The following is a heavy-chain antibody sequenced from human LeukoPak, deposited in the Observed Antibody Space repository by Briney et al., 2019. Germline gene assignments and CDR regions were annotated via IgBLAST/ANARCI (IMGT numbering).Heavy chain of an antibody. D-gene: IGHD3-16*01. CDR2: ISGSGGST. J-gene: IGHJ5*02. CDR3: AKRGVVITVVLFGFHKEANYCGT. CDR1: GITLSNYD. Sequence: PGGSLRLSCAASGITLSNYDMHWVRQAPGQGLEWVAGISGSGGSTNYADNVKSRFTISRDNYKKNLFLQMTSLRAKDTALCFGAKRGVVITVVLFGFHKEANYCGTWGRGELCTVSS. V-gene: IGHV3-23*01.